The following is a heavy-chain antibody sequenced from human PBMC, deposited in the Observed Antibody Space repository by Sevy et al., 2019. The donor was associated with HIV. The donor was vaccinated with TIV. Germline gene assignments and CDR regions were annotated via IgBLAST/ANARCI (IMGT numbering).Heavy chain of an antibody. Sequence: GGSLRLSCAASGFTLSSYWMSWVRQAPGKGLEWVANIKQDGSDKYYVDSVKGRFTISRDNAKNSLYLQMNSLRAEDTAVYYCARDLYSGSYYENYWCQGTLVTVSS. CDR2: IKQDGSDK. V-gene: IGHV3-7*01. D-gene: IGHD1-26*01. CDR1: GFTLSSYW. CDR3: ARDLYSGSYYENY. J-gene: IGHJ4*02.